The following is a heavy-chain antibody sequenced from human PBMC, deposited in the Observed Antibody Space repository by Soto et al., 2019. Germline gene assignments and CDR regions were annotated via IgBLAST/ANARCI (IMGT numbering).Heavy chain of an antibody. J-gene: IGHJ3*02. V-gene: IGHV4-59*01. Sequence: SDTLSLTCTVSGGSISGYYWSWIRQPPGKGLEWIGYMYNTGSTVYNPSFKRRVTISVDTSKNQFSLKLNSVTAADTAVYYCARPQSDSSDAFDIWRQGTMVTVSS. CDR3: ARPQSDSSDAFDI. CDR1: GGSISGYY. D-gene: IGHD2-15*01. CDR2: MYNTGST.